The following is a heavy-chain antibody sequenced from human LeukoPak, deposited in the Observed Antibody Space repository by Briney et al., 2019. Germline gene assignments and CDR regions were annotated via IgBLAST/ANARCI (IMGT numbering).Heavy chain of an antibody. CDR2: ISYDGSNK. V-gene: IGHV3-30-3*01. CDR1: GFTFSSYA. D-gene: IGHD3-3*01. Sequence: QPGGSLRLSCAASGFTFSSYAMHWVRQAPGKGLEWVAVISYDGSNKYYADSVKGRFTISRDNSKNTLYLQMNSLRAEDTAVYYCARDPAYDFWSGYYTYWGQGTLVTVSS. CDR3: ARDPAYDFWSGYYTY. J-gene: IGHJ4*02.